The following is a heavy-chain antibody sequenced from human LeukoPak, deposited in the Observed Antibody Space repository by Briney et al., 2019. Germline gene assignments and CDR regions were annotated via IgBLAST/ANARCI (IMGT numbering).Heavy chain of an antibody. CDR1: GYTFTGYY. J-gene: IGHJ4*02. CDR3: ARDRVAVAGYFDY. D-gene: IGHD6-19*01. CDR2: INPNSGGT. V-gene: IGHV1-2*04. Sequence: ASVKVSCKASGYTFTGYYMHWVRQAPGQGLEWMGWINPNSGGTNYAQKFQGWVTMTRDTSISTAYMELSRLRSDDTAVYYCARDRVAVAGYFDYWGQGTLVTVSS.